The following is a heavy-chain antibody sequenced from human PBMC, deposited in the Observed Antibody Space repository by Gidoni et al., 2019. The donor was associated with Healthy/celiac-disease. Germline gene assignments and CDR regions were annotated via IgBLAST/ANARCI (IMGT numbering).Heavy chain of an antibody. CDR2: INPSGGST. Sequence: QVQLVQSGAEVKKPGASVKVSCKASGYTFTSYYMHWVRQAPGQGLEWMGIINPSGGSTSYAQKFQGRVTMTRDTSTSTVYMELSSLRSEDTAVYYCARDLLPLYYYYYGMDVWGQGTTVTVSS. V-gene: IGHV1-46*03. CDR3: ARDLLPLYYYYYGMDV. CDR1: GYTFTSYY. J-gene: IGHJ6*02.